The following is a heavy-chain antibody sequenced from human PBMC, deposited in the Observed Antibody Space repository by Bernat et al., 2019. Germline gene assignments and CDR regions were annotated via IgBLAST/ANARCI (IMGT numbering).Heavy chain of an antibody. J-gene: IGHJ5*02. D-gene: IGHD5-12*01. V-gene: IGHV3-66*01. Sequence: EVQLVESGGGLVQPGGSLRLSCAASGFTVSSVYMSWVRQAPGKGLEWVSVIYSGGSTYYADSVKGRFTISRDNSKNTLYLQMNSLRGEDTAIYYCARDVRSGYGRWFDPWGQGTLVTVSS. CDR2: IYSGGST. CDR3: ARDVRSGYGRWFDP. CDR1: GFTVSSVY.